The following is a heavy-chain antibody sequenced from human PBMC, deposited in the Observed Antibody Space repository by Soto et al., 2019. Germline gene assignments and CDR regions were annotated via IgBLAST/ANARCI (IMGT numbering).Heavy chain of an antibody. CDR3: ARLMGTSFDL. Sequence: GTLRLSCAASGFTFSDHHMDWVRQAPGKGLERVGRARNKANSYTTAYAASAKGRFTISRDDSKNSLSLQMNSLKTEDTAVYFCARLMGTSFDLWGQGXLVTVSS. J-gene: IGHJ4*02. CDR2: ARNKANSYTT. V-gene: IGHV3-72*01. D-gene: IGHD2-8*01. CDR1: GFTFSDHH.